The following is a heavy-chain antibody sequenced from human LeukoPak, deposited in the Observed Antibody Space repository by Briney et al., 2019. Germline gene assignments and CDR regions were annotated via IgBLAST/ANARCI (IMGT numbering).Heavy chain of an antibody. CDR2: ISAYNGNT. CDR3: ARVWELLENLGWFDP. CDR1: GYTFTSYG. J-gene: IGHJ5*02. V-gene: IGHV1-18*01. Sequence: GASVKVSCKASGYTFTSYGISWVRQAPGQGLEWMGWISAYNGNTNYAQKLQGRVAMTTDTSTSTAYMELRSLRSDDTAVYYCARVWELLENLGWFDPWGQGTLVTVSS. D-gene: IGHD1-26*01.